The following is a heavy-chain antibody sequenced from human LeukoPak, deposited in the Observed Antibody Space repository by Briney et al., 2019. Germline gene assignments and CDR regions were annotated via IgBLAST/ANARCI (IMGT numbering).Heavy chain of an antibody. J-gene: IGHJ4*02. CDR1: GFTFSSYA. CDR3: AKDQGLAVVTMIVVDFLFGFDY. CDR2: ISGSGGST. D-gene: IGHD3-22*01. Sequence: GGSLRLSCAASGFTFSSYAMSWVRQAPGKGLEWVSAISGSGGSTYYADSVKGRFTISRDNSKNTLYLQMNSLRAEDTAVYYCAKDQGLAVVTMIVVDFLFGFDYWGQGTLVTVSS. V-gene: IGHV3-23*01.